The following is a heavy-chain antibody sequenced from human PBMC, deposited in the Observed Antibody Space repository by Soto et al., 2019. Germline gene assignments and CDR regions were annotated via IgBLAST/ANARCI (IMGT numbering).Heavy chain of an antibody. CDR3: GPDTLDY. CDR2: ISSSSSTI. Sequence: GGSLRLSCAASGFTFSTYSMNWVRQAPGKGLEWVSYISSSSSTIFYTDSVKGRFTVSRDNAKNSLYLQMNSLRVEDTAVYYCGPDTLDYWGQGTLVTVSS. J-gene: IGHJ4*02. CDR1: GFTFSTYS. V-gene: IGHV3-48*01.